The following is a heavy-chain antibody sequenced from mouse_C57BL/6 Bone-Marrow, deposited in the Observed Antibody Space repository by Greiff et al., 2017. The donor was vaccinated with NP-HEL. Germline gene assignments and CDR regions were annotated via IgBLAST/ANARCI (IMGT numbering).Heavy chain of an antibody. Sequence: VKLQQPGAELVKPGASVKMSCKASGYTFTSYWLTWVKQRPGQGLEWIGDIYPGSGSTNYNEKFKSKATLTVDTSSSTAYMQLSSLTSEDSAVYYCAFTTVDPWYFVVWGTGTTVTVSS. CDR1: GYTFTSYW. D-gene: IGHD1-1*01. CDR2: IYPGSGST. J-gene: IGHJ1*03. CDR3: AFTTVDPWYFVV. V-gene: IGHV1-55*01.